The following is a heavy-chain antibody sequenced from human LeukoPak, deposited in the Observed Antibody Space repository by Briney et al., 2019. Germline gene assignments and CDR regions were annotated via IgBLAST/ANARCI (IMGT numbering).Heavy chain of an antibody. V-gene: IGHV3-33*01. Sequence: GGSLRLSCAASGFTFSNYDVHWVRQAPGKGLEWVAVIWYDGSNKYYVDSVKGRFTISRDISKNTLYLQMNSLSAEDTAVYYCARHGYNYGFDYWGRGTLVTVSS. D-gene: IGHD5-24*01. CDR1: GFTFSNYD. CDR2: IWYDGSNK. CDR3: ARHGYNYGFDY. J-gene: IGHJ4*02.